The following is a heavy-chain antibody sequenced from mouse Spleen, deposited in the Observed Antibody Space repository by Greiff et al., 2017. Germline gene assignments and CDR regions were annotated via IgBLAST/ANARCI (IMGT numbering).Heavy chain of an antibody. Sequence: VKLQESGAELVMPGASVKLSCKASGYTFTSYWMHWVKQRPGQGLEWIGEIDPSDSYTNYNQKFKGKATLTVDKSSSTAYMQLSSLTSEDSAVYYCAWGNYGYWGQGTTLTVSS. CDR3: AWGNYGY. J-gene: IGHJ2*01. CDR1: GYTFTSYW. CDR2: IDPSDSYT. V-gene: IGHV1-69*01. D-gene: IGHD2-1*01.